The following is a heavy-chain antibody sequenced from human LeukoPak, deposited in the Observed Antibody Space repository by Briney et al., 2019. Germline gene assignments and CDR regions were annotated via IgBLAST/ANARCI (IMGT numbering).Heavy chain of an antibody. Sequence: GGSLRLSCAASGFTFDDYGISWVRQAPGKGLEWVSGINWNGGSTGYADSVKGRFTISRDNAKNSLYLQMNSLRAEDTALYHCARGGPDTAMDYWGQGTLVTVSS. V-gene: IGHV3-20*01. D-gene: IGHD5-18*01. CDR3: ARGGPDTAMDY. CDR2: INWNGGST. CDR1: GFTFDDYG. J-gene: IGHJ4*02.